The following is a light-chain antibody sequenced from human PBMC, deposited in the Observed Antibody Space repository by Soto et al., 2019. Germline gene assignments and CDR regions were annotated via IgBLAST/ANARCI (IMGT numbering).Light chain of an antibody. J-gene: IGKJ1*01. CDR2: DAS. CDR3: QQYNNWPPLT. Sequence: RLMTQSPATLSLSPGEGATLSCRASQSVSNNLAWYQQTPGQAPRLLIYDASTKATGIPARFSGSGSGTEFTLTISGLQSEDFEVYYCQQYNNWPPLTFGQGTKVEIK. CDR1: QSVSNN. V-gene: IGKV3-15*01.